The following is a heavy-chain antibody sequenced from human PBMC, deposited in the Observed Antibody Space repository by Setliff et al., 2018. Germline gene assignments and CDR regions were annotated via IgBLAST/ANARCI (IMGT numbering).Heavy chain of an antibody. Sequence: PSETLSLTCTVSGGSISSDYWGWIRQPPGKGLEWIGTIYYSGSTYYNPSLKSRVTISVDTSKNQFSLKVNSVTAADTAVYYCASQPGVPQIDGFDIRGQGTMVTVSS. CDR1: GGSISSDY. J-gene: IGHJ3*02. CDR3: ASQPGVPQIDGFDI. V-gene: IGHV4-39*01. CDR2: IYYSGST.